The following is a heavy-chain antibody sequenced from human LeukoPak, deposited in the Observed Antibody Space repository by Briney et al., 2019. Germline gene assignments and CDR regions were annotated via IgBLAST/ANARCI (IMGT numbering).Heavy chain of an antibody. J-gene: IGHJ4*02. D-gene: IGHD4-11*01. Sequence: PGGSLRLSCAASGFTFSSYWMHWVRQASGKGLVWVSRIKSDGSTNYADSVKGRFTISRDDFRKTASLQMNSLRAEDTAVYYCAKDAQRGFDYSNSLEHWGQGSLVTVSS. CDR1: GFTFSSYW. V-gene: IGHV3-74*01. CDR2: IKSDGST. CDR3: AKDAQRGFDYSNSLEH.